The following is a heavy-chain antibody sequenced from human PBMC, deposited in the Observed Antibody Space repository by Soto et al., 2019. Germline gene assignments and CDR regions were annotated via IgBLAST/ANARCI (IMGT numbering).Heavy chain of an antibody. V-gene: IGHV1-69*13. CDR3: ARDRYGDYDHDF. CDR2: IIPIFGTA. D-gene: IGHD5-12*01. Sequence: SVKVSCKASGGTFSSYAISWVRQAPGQGLEWMGGIIPIFGTANYAQKFQGRVTITADESTSTAYMELSSLRSEDTAVYYCARDRYGDYDHDFWGQGTLVTVSS. CDR1: GGTFSSYA. J-gene: IGHJ4*02.